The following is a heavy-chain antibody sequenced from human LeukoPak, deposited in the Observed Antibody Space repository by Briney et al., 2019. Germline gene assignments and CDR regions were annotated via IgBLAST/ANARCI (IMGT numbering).Heavy chain of an antibody. V-gene: IGHV4-59*01. CDR2: FYYSGST. CDR3: ARTGGYGSGSYYYYYMDV. D-gene: IGHD3-10*01. Sequence: SETLSLTCTVSGGSISSYYWSWIRQPPGKGLEWIGYFYYSGSTNYNPSLKSRVTISVDTSKNQFSLKLSSVTAADTAVYYCARTGGYGSGSYYYYYMDVWGKGTTVTISS. J-gene: IGHJ6*03. CDR1: GGSISSYY.